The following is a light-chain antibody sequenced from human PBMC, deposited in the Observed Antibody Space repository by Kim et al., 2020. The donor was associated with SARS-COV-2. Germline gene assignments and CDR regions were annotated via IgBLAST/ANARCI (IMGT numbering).Light chain of an antibody. J-gene: IGKJ3*01. Sequence: GSPGERSSLSCRASQSLGTNLAWYQQKPGQAPRLLMYRASTRATDTPARFSGSGSGTEFTLTISSLQSEDFALYYCQQYSFWPRTFGPGTKVDI. CDR1: QSLGTN. V-gene: IGKV3-15*01. CDR2: RAS. CDR3: QQYSFWPRT.